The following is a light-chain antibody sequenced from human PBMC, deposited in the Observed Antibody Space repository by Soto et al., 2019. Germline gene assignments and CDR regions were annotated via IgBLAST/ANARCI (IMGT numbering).Light chain of an antibody. CDR3: QQCYIYWT. CDR1: QTINNC. Sequence: IHMPQSPSTLSGSVGDTFTITCRASQTINNCFAWYQQKPGKAPKLLISDASSLEPGVPSRFSGSGSGTEFTLSINSLQPDDFATYYCQQCYIYWTFGQGTKVDI. CDR2: DAS. J-gene: IGKJ1*01. V-gene: IGKV1-5*01.